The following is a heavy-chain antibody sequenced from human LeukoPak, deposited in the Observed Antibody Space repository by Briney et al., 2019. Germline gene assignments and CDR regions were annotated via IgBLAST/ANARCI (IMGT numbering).Heavy chain of an antibody. Sequence: PGGSLSLSCAASGFTFSSYAMSWVRQAPEQGLEWVSAISGSGGSTYYADSVKGRFTISRDNSKNTLYLQMNSLRAEDTAVYYCAKDQTPKYPVAGQNYRGQGTLVTVSS. CDR2: ISGSGGST. CDR1: GFTFSSYA. D-gene: IGHD6-19*01. V-gene: IGHV3-23*01. J-gene: IGHJ4*02. CDR3: AKDQTPKYPVAGQNY.